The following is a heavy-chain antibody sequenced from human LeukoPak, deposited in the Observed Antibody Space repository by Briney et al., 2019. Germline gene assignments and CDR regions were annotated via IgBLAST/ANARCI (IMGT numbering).Heavy chain of an antibody. CDR3: ARWGSAYGGNERVDY. CDR2: IYHSGST. D-gene: IGHD4-23*01. V-gene: IGHV4-30-2*01. J-gene: IGHJ4*02. Sequence: SETLSLTCAVSGGSISSGGYSWSWIRQPPGKGREWIGYIYHSGSTYYNPSLKSRVTISVDRSKNQFSLKLSSVTAADTAVYHCARWGSAYGGNERVDYWGQGTLVTVSS. CDR1: GGSISSGGYS.